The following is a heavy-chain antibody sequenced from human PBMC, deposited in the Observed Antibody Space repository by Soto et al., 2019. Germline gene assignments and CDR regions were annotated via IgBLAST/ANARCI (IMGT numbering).Heavy chain of an antibody. CDR3: AREAYCGGDCLYFDY. CDR2: ISYDGSNK. J-gene: IGHJ4*02. V-gene: IGHV3-30-3*01. Sequence: QVQLVESGGGVVQPGRSLRLSCAASGFTFSSYAMHWVRQAPGKGLEWVAVISYDGSNKHYADSVKGRFTISRDNSKNTLYLQMNSLRAEDTAVYYCAREAYCGGDCLYFDYWGQGTLVTVSS. D-gene: IGHD2-21*02. CDR1: GFTFSSYA.